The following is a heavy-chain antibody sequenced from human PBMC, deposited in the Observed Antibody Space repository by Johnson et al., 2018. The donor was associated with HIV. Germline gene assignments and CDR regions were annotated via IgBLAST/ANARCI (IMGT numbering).Heavy chain of an antibody. D-gene: IGHD3-10*01. CDR2: ILYRGSNK. V-gene: IGHV3-30*03. CDR3: ATELLRTEHDVFDI. Sequence: QMLLVESGGGVVQPGRSLRLSCAASGFTFSSYGMHWVRQAPGKGLEWVAVILYRGSNKYYADSVKGRFTISRDNSKNTLYLQMNSLRAEDTAVYYCATELLRTEHDVFDIWGQGTTVTVSS. J-gene: IGHJ3*02. CDR1: GFTFSSYG.